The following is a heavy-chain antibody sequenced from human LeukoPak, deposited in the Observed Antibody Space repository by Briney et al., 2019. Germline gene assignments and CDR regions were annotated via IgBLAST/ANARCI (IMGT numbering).Heavy chain of an antibody. Sequence: GGSLRLSCAASGFTFSAYGMHWVRQAPGKGLEWVAVIWYDGSNKYYADSVKGRFTISRDNSKNTVDMQMNSLRVEDTAVYYCARGSYYDSSGPPDYWGQGALVTVSS. CDR3: ARGSYYDSSGPPDY. CDR1: GFTFSAYG. CDR2: IWYDGSNK. J-gene: IGHJ4*02. V-gene: IGHV3-33*01. D-gene: IGHD3-22*01.